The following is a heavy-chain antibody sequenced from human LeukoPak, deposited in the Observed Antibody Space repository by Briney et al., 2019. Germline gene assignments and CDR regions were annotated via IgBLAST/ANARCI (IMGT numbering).Heavy chain of an antibody. D-gene: IGHD1-7*01. CDR2: INPSGGST. J-gene: IGHJ4*02. CDR3: ARDLTELELSKSSYYFDY. Sequence: ASVKDSCKASGYTFTSYYMHWVRQAPGQGLEWMGIINPSGGSTSYAQKFQGRVTMTRDMSTSTVYMELSSLRSEDTAVYYCARDLTELELSKSSYYFDYWGQGTLVTVSS. CDR1: GYTFTSYY. V-gene: IGHV1-46*01.